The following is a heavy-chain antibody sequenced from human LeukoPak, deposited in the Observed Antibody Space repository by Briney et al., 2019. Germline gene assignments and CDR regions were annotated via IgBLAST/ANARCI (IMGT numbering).Heavy chain of an antibody. J-gene: IGHJ5*02. CDR2: ISYDGSDT. CDR3: ARGIAAAGTRFDP. CDR1: GFTFSSYG. D-gene: IGHD6-13*01. V-gene: IGHV3-30*03. Sequence: GGSLRLSCAASGFTFSSYGMHWVRQAPGKGLEWVAVISYDGSDTYYADSVKGRFTISRDNSKNTLYLQMNSLRAEDTAVYYCARGIAAAGTRFDPWGQGTLVTVSS.